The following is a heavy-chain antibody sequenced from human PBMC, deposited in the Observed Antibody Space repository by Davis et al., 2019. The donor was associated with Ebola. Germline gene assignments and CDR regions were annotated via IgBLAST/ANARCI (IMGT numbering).Heavy chain of an antibody. D-gene: IGHD1-1*01. CDR2: ISYSGNP. J-gene: IGHJ4*02. CDR1: GGSITRGGYF. V-gene: IGHV4-31*03. Sequence: LSLTCSVSGGSITRGGYFWIWIRQHPEKGLEWIGYISYSGNPYYNPSLKSRVVISLDRSQNQFSLNLSSVTAADAAVYYCARENWDDHFFDHWGQGTLVAVSS. CDR3: ARENWDDHFFDH.